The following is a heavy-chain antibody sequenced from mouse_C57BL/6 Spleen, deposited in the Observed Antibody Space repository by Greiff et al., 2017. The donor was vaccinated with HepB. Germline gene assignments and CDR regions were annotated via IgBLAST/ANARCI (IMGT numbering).Heavy chain of an antibody. D-gene: IGHD1-1*01. J-gene: IGHJ4*01. V-gene: IGHV5-12*01. CDR1: GFTFSDYY. CDR2: ICNGGGST. CDR3: ARSPPDYGSSYAMGY. Sequence: EVKLVQSGGGLVQPGGSLKLSCAASGFTFSDYYMYWVRQTPEKRLEWVAYICNGGGSTYYPDTVKGRFTISRDNAKNTLYLQMSRLKSEDTAMYYCARSPPDYGSSYAMGYWGQGSSVTVSA.